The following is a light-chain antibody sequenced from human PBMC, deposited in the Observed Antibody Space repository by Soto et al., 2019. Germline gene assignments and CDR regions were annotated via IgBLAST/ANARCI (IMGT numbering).Light chain of an antibody. Sequence: DIQMTQSPSTLSAYVGDRVTITCRASQYIGDSLAWYQQRPGKAPKLLIYKASILENGVPSRFSGSGSGTQFTLSIAGLQPDDFATYFCQHYDTYSYDFDQGTKLEIK. CDR3: QHYDTYSYD. CDR2: KAS. CDR1: QYIGDS. V-gene: IGKV1-5*03. J-gene: IGKJ2*01.